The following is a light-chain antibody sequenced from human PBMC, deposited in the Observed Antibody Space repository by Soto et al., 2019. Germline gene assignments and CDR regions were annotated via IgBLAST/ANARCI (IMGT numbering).Light chain of an antibody. CDR2: KIS. Sequence: DIVMTQTPLSSPVTLGQPASISCRSSQSLVDSDGNTHLSWLQQRPGQPPRLIIYKISNRFSVVPDRFNGRGAGTDFTLKISRVEAEDVGLYYCMQTAQFPRTFGKGTKVEIK. J-gene: IGKJ1*01. V-gene: IGKV2-24*01. CDR3: MQTAQFPRT. CDR1: QSLVDSDGNTH.